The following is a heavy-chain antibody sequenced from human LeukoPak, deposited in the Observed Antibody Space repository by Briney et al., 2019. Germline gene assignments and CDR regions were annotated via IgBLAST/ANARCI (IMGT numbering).Heavy chain of an antibody. D-gene: IGHD6-19*01. V-gene: IGHV3-23*01. CDR1: GFTFSSYA. CDR2: ISGSGGST. CDR3: EKEAHSSGWYYFDY. Sequence: GGSLRLSCAACGFTFSSYAMSWVRQAPGKGLEWVSAISGSGGSTYYADSVKGRFTISRDNSKNTLYLQMNSLRAEDTAVYYLEKEAHSSGWYYFDYWRQGTLVTVCS. J-gene: IGHJ4*02.